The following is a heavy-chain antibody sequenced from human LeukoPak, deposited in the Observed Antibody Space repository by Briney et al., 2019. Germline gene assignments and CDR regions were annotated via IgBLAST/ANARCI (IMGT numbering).Heavy chain of an antibody. CDR1: GFTFSSYS. D-gene: IGHD1/OR15-1a*01. V-gene: IGHV3-21*01. J-gene: IGHJ4*02. CDR2: ISSSSSYI. CDR3: ARDLRALPTKPDY. Sequence: PGGSLRLSCAASGFTFSSYSMNWVRQAPGKGLEWVSSISSSSSYIYYADSVKGRFTISRDNAKNSLYLQMNSLRAEDTVVYYCARDLRALPTKPDYWGQGTLVTVSS.